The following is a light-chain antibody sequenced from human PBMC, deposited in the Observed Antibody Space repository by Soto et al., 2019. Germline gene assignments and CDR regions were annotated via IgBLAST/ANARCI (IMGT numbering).Light chain of an antibody. CDR2: DVY. CDR1: SSDVGAYDY. V-gene: IGLV2-14*03. CDR3: SSYTDSTLVV. J-gene: IGLJ2*01. Sequence: QSALTQPASVCGSPRQSIAISCTGTSSDVGAYDYVSWYQQHPGKAPKLMIYDVYNRPSGVSYRFSGSKSGNTASLTISGLQAEDEADYYCSSYTDSTLVVFGGGTKLTVL.